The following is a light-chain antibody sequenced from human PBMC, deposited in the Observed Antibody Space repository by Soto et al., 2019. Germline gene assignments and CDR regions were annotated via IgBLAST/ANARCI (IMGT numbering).Light chain of an antibody. CDR2: DVS. V-gene: IGLV2-14*01. CDR3: SSYTSSSTLARV. CDR1: SSDAGGYNY. Sequence: QSVLTQPASVSGSPGQSITISCTGTSSDAGGYNYVSWYQQHPGKAPKLMIYDVSNRPSGVSNRFSGSKSGNTASLTISGLQAEDEADYYCSSYTSSSTLARVFGGGTKLTVL. J-gene: IGLJ3*02.